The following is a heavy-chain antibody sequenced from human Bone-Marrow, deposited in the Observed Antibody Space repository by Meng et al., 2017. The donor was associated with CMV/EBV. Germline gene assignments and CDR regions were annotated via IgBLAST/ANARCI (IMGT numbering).Heavy chain of an antibody. CDR1: GGSMGRGTYH. CDR2: IYYNGNT. Sequence: SETLSLTCTVSGGSMGRGTYHWAWIRQPPGKGLEWIGSIYYNGNTFYNPSLKSRVTISGDTSKNQFSLKVNSLTAADTAVYYCARDGLKGYCSSTSCYCYWGQGTLVTVSS. CDR3: ARDGLKGYCSSTSCYCY. V-gene: IGHV4-39*07. J-gene: IGHJ4*02. D-gene: IGHD2-2*01.